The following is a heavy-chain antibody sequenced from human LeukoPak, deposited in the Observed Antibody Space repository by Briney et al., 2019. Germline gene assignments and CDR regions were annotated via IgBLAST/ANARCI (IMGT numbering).Heavy chain of an antibody. Sequence: PGGSLRLSCADSGFTFSSYEMNWVRQAPGKGLEWVSYISSSGSSIYYADSVKGRFTISRDNAKNSLYLQMNSLRAEDTAVYYCARDMGLNWNPDAFDIWGQGTMVTVSS. CDR1: GFTFSSYE. V-gene: IGHV3-48*03. J-gene: IGHJ3*02. D-gene: IGHD1-20*01. CDR2: ISSSGSSI. CDR3: ARDMGLNWNPDAFDI.